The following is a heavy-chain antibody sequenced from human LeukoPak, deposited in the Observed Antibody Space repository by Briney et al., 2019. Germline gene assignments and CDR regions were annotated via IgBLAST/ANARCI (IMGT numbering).Heavy chain of an antibody. V-gene: IGHV3-53*01. CDR2: IYSGGST. CDR1: GFTVSSNY. Sequence: GGSLRLSCAASGFTVSSNYMSWVRQAPGKGLEWVTVIYSGGSTYYADSVKGRFTISRDNSKNTLYLQMNSLRAEDTAVYYCARSSGTDSGWWYWFDPWGQGTLVTVSS. CDR3: ARSSGTDSGWWYWFDP. D-gene: IGHD6-19*01. J-gene: IGHJ5*02.